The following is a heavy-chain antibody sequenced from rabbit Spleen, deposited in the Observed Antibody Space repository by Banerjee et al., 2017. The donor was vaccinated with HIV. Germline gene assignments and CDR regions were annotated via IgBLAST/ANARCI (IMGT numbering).Heavy chain of an antibody. D-gene: IGHD1-1*01. CDR3: ARDLVTVIGWNFNL. CDR2: IVAGSSDNT. J-gene: IGHJ4*01. Sequence: QSLEESGGDLVKPGASLTLTCTASGFSFSSSHYMCWVRQAPGKGLEWIACIVAGSSDNTYYANWAKGRFTISTTSSTTVTLQMTSLTAADTATYFCARDLVTVIGWNFNLWGQGTLVTVS. V-gene: IGHV1S40*01. CDR1: GFSFSSSHY.